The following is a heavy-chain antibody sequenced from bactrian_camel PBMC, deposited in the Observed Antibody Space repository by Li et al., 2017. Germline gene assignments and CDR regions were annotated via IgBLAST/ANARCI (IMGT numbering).Heavy chain of an antibody. CDR1: GYIPSRHC. J-gene: IGHJ4*01. V-gene: IGHV3S60*01. D-gene: IGHD2*01. CDR2: ISWSGRGT. Sequence: HVQLVESGGGSVRSGGSLRLSCAASGYIPSRHCMGWFRQAPGKEREGVSCISWSGRGTYYADSVKGRFTIYQDSAKNTVYLKMNNLKPEDTATYICTTSCDGVGVEGRGTQVTVS.